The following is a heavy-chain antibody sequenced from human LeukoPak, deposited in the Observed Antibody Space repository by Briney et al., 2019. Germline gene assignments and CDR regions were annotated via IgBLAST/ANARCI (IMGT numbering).Heavy chain of an antibody. CDR3: ARHATRQSVRPSWFDP. Sequence: SETLSLTCAVYGGSFSGYYWSWIRQPPGKGLEWIGEINHSGSTNYNPSLKSRVTISVDTSKNQFSLKLSSVTAADTAVYYCARHATRQSVRPSWFDPWGQGTLVTVSS. D-gene: IGHD2-2*01. CDR2: INHSGST. J-gene: IGHJ5*02. V-gene: IGHV4-34*01. CDR1: GGSFSGYY.